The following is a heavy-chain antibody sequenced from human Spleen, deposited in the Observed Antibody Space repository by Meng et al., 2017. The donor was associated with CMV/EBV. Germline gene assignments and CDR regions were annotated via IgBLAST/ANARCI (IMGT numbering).Heavy chain of an antibody. CDR1: GGSISTGGHY. Sequence: SGGSISTGGHYWSWIRQHPGKGLEWIGYIHHSGSTHSNPSLTSRATMSVDTSKNQFSLKLSSVIAADTAVYYCAREVCSTTSCSYDYWGQGTLVTVSS. CDR2: IHHSGST. J-gene: IGHJ4*02. D-gene: IGHD2-2*01. V-gene: IGHV4-31*02. CDR3: AREVCSTTSCSYDY.